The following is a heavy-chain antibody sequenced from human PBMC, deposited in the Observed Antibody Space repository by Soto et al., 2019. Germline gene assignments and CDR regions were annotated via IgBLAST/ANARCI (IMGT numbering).Heavy chain of an antibody. CDR1: GYTFTSYA. V-gene: IGHV1-3*01. J-gene: IGHJ4*02. D-gene: IGHD5-18*01. CDR2: INAGNGNT. CDR3: ARDFGELWQTIDY. Sequence: GASVKVSCKASGYTFTSYAMHWVRQAPGQRLEWMGWINAGNGNTKYSQKFQGKVTITRDTSASTAYMELSSLRSEDTAVYYCARDFGELWQTIDYWGQRTLVTVSS.